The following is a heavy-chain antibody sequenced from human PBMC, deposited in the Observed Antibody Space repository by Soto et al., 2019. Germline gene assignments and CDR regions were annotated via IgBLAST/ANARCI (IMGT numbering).Heavy chain of an antibody. J-gene: IGHJ6*02. CDR2: IYYSGST. CDR1: GGSISSYY. CDR3: ARDGNGMDV. V-gene: IGHV4-59*01. D-gene: IGHD1-26*01. Sequence: SETLSLTCTVSGGSISSYYWSWIRQPPGKGLEWIGYIYYSGSTNYNPSLKSRVTISVDTSKNQFSLKLSSVTAADTAVYYCARDGNGMDVWGQGTTVTVSS.